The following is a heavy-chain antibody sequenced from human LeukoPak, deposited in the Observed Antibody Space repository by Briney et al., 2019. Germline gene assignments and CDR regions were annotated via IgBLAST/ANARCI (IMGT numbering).Heavy chain of an antibody. Sequence: GRSLRLSCAASGFTFDDYAMHWVRQAPGKGLEWVSGISWNSGSIGYADSVKGRFTISRDNAKNSLYLQMNSLRAEDTALYYCAKGITMVRGAIISLGGFDYWGQGTLVTVSS. J-gene: IGHJ4*02. CDR1: GFTFDDYA. CDR2: ISWNSGSI. V-gene: IGHV3-9*01. D-gene: IGHD3-10*01. CDR3: AKGITMVRGAIISLGGFDY.